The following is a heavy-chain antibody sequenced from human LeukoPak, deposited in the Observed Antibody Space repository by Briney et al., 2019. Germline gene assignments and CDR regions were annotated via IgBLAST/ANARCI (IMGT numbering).Heavy chain of an antibody. CDR3: ARVGGSSWLHVGHYYYYYYMDV. V-gene: IGHV3-23*01. J-gene: IGHJ6*03. D-gene: IGHD6-13*01. Sequence: GGSLRLSCAASGFTFSSYGMSWVRQAPGKGLEWVSAISGSGGSTYYADSVKGRFTISRDNSKNTLYLQMNSLRAEDTAVYYCARVGGSSWLHVGHYYYYYYMDVWGKGTTVTVSS. CDR2: ISGSGGST. CDR1: GFTFSSYG.